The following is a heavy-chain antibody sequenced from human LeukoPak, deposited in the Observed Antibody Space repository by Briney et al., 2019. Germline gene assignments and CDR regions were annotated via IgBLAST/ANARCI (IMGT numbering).Heavy chain of an antibody. D-gene: IGHD6-13*01. CDR1: GGSFSGYY. V-gene: IGHV4-34*01. CDR2: INHSGST. J-gene: IGHJ4*02. Sequence: SETMSLTCAVYGGSFSGYYWSWIRQPPGKGLEWIGEINHSGSTNYNPSLKSRDTISVDTSKNQFSLKLSSVTAADTAVYYCARGRRGYSSSWYPYYFDYWGQGTLVTVSS. CDR3: ARGRRGYSSSWYPYYFDY.